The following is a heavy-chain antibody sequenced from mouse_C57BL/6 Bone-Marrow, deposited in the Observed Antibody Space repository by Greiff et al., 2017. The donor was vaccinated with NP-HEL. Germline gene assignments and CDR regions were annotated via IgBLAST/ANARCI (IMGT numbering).Heavy chain of an antibody. J-gene: IGHJ2*01. D-gene: IGHD2-4*01. CDR1: GYTFTSYW. CDR3: ARMGDYDGYFDY. V-gene: IGHV1-50*01. CDR2: IDPSDSYT. Sequence: VQLQQPGAELVKPGASVKLSCKASGYTFTSYWMQWVKQRPGQGLEWIGEIDPSDSYTNYNQKFKGKATLTVDTSSSTAYMQLSSLTSEDSAVYYCARMGDYDGYFDYWGQGTTLTVSS.